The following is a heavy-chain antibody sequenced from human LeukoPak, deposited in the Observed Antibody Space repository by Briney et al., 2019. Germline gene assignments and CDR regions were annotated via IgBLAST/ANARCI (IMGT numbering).Heavy chain of an antibody. Sequence: PSETLSRTCSVSGDPVSLYYWSWIRQPPGKELEWLGYIYNGAITNYNPSLKARVTISVDTSENQFSLELSSVTAADTAVYYCARQVWYYDRSAFDVWGQGTMVTGSS. CDR1: GDPVSLYY. D-gene: IGHD3-22*01. V-gene: IGHV4-59*08. CDR3: ARQVWYYDRSAFDV. J-gene: IGHJ3*01. CDR2: IYNGAIT.